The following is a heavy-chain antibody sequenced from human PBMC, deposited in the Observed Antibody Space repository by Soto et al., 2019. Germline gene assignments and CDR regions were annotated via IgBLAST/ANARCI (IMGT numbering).Heavy chain of an antibody. D-gene: IGHD4-4*01. CDR1: GGSISSRSYY. CDR2: IYYSGST. Sequence: SETLSLTCTVSGGSISSRSYYWGWIRQPPGKGLQWIGSIYYSGSTYYNPSLKSRVTISVDTSKNQFSLKLSSLRSEDTAVYYCARKGSGNYGVGYYYYGMDVWGQGTTVTVSS. CDR3: ARKGSGNYGVGYYYYGMDV. V-gene: IGHV4-39*07. J-gene: IGHJ6*02.